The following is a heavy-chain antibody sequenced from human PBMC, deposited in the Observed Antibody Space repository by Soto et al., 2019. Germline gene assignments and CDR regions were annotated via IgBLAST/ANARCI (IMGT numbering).Heavy chain of an antibody. CDR1: GFTFNFYA. CDR2: ISVNGRT. CDR3: TKAGGWYYYDSSGPPYASHV. D-gene: IGHD3-22*01. V-gene: IGHV3-23*01. J-gene: IGHJ3*01. Sequence: PGGSLRLSCAASGFTFNFYAMAWVRQAPGKGLEWVSGISVNGRTNYADSVKGRFTISRDNSKNMVFLQMDTLRAEDTALYYCTKAGGWYYYDSSGPPYASHVWGQGTMVTVSS.